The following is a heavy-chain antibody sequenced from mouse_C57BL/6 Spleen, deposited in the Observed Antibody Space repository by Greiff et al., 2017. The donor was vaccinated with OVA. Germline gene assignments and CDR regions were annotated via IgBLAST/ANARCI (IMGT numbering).Heavy chain of an antibody. CDR3: TRLGQDAMDY. CDR1: GYTFTDYE. V-gene: IGHV1-15*01. CDR2: IDPETGGT. J-gene: IGHJ4*01. D-gene: IGHD3-3*01. Sequence: VQLQKSGAELVRPGASVTLSCKASGYTFTDYEMHWVKQTPVHGLEWIGAIDPETGGTAYNQKFKGKAILTADKSSSTAYMELRSLTSEDSAVYYCTRLGQDAMDYWGQGTSVTVSS.